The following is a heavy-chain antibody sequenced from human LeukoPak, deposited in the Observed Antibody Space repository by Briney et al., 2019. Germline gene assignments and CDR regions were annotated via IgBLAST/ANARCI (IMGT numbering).Heavy chain of an antibody. CDR1: GFSFSDYS. CDR3: ARDSSGSYSRFDY. Sequence: GGSLRLSCGASGFSFSDYSMNWVRQAPGERLEWVSSISSLSNNIYYTDSVKGRFTISRDNAKNSLYLLMNSLRVEDTAVYYCARDSSGSYSRFDYWGQGTLVTVSS. CDR2: ISSLSNNI. V-gene: IGHV3-21*01. J-gene: IGHJ4*02. D-gene: IGHD1-26*01.